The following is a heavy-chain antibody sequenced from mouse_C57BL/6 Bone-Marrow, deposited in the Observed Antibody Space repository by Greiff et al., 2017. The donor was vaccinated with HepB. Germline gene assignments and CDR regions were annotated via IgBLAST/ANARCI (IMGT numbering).Heavy chain of an antibody. Sequence: QVQLQQPGAELVKPGASVKLSCKASGYTFTSYWMQWVKQRPGQGLEWIGEIDPSDSYTNYNQKFKGKATLTVDTSSSTAYMHLSSLTSEDSAVYYCARDSSGLYAMDYWGQGTSVTVSS. J-gene: IGHJ4*01. CDR3: ARDSSGLYAMDY. CDR1: GYTFTSYW. D-gene: IGHD3-2*02. CDR2: IDPSDSYT. V-gene: IGHV1-50*01.